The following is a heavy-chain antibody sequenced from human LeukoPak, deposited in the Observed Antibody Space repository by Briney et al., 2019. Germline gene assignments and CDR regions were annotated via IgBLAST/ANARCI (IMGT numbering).Heavy chain of an antibody. CDR1: GFTFSTNS. CDR3: ARDVARDISCYTD. J-gene: IGHJ4*02. D-gene: IGHD2-2*02. CDR2: ISSSGSYI. V-gene: IGHV3-21*01. Sequence: PGGSLRLSCAASGFTFSTNSMNGVRQAPGKGLEWVASISSSGSYIYYPESLKGRFPVSRDNARNSVYLQMNSLRIEDTAVYYCARDVARDISCYTDWGQGTLVTVSS.